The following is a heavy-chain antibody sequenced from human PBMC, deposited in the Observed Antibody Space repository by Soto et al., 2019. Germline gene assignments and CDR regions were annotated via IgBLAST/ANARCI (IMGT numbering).Heavy chain of an antibody. CDR3: AKDDRDSGWYGAFDI. CDR2: ISWNSGSI. J-gene: IGHJ3*02. Sequence: GGSLRLSCAASGFTFDDYAMHWVRQAPGKGLEWVSGISWNSGSIGYADSVKGRFTISRDNAKNSLYLQMNSLRAEDTALYYSAKDDRDSGWYGAFDIWGQGTMVTVSS. CDR1: GFTFDDYA. D-gene: IGHD6-19*01. V-gene: IGHV3-9*01.